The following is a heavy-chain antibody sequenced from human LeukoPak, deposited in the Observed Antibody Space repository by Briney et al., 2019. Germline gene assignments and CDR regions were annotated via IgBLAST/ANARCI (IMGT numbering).Heavy chain of an antibody. CDR2: ISISGTTV. CDR1: GFTFSNYQ. V-gene: IGHV3-48*03. J-gene: IGHJ4*02. Sequence: GGSLRLSCAASGFTFSNYQMNWVRQAPGKGLEWVSHISISGTTVYYADSVKGRFTISRDNSKNTLYLQMNSLRAEDTAVYYCARVGSGWSVDYWGQGTLVTVSS. D-gene: IGHD6-19*01. CDR3: ARVGSGWSVDY.